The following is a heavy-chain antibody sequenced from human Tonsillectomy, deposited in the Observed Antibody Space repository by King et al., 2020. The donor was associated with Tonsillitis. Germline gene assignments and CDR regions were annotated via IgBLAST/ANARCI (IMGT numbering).Heavy chain of an antibody. D-gene: IGHD3-9*01. V-gene: IGHV4-31*01. CDR2: IYHSGST. CDR3: AGESGTETGYFDY. J-gene: IGHJ4*02. CDR1: GDSISSGGYY. Sequence: LQLQESGPGLVKPSQTLSLTCTVSGDSISSGGYYWSWIRQHPGKGLEWIGYIYHSGSTYYNPSLNGLLTISIDTSENQFSLKLTSVTAADTAVYYCAGESGTETGYFDYWGQGTLVTVSS.